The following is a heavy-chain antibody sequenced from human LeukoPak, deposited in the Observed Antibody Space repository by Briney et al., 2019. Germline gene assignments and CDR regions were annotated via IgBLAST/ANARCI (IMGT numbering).Heavy chain of an antibody. V-gene: IGHV3-9*01. Sequence: GGSLRLSCAASGFTFDDYAMHWVRQAPGKGLEWVSGISWNSGSIGYADSVKGRFTISRDNAKNSLYLQMNSLRAEDTAVYYCAKGYYDFWSGKFDYWGQGTLVTVSS. D-gene: IGHD3-3*01. CDR1: GFTFDDYA. J-gene: IGHJ4*02. CDR2: ISWNSGSI. CDR3: AKGYYDFWSGKFDY.